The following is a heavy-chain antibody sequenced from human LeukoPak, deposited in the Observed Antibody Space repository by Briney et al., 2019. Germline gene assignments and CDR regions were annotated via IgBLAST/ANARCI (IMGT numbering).Heavy chain of an antibody. V-gene: IGHV3-48*03. CDR3: AKVATEAFYFDY. D-gene: IGHD5-12*01. J-gene: IGHJ4*02. Sequence: PGGSLRLSCAASGFTFSSYEMNWVRQAPGKGLEWVSYIGSFGTTISYTDSVKGRFTISRDNAKTSLYLQMSSLRAEDTAVYYCAKVATEAFYFDYWGQGTLVTVPS. CDR2: IGSFGTTI. CDR1: GFTFSSYE.